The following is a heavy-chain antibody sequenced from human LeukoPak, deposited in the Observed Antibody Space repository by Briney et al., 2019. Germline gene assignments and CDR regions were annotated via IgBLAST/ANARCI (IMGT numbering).Heavy chain of an antibody. CDR1: GYTFTGYY. Sequence: ASVKVSCKASGYTFTGYYFHWVRQAPGQGLEWMGWINPNSGGTNYAQKFQGRVTMTRDTSISTAYMELSRLRSDDTAVYYCAGYSGSYLVLGTFDIWGRGTMVTVSS. V-gene: IGHV1-2*02. D-gene: IGHD1-26*01. CDR2: INPNSGGT. J-gene: IGHJ3*02. CDR3: AGYSGSYLVLGTFDI.